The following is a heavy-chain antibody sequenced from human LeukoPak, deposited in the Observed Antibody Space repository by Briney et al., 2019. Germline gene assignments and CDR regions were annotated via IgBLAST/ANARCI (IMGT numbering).Heavy chain of an antibody. Sequence: GGSLRLSCAASGFTFSSYWMHWVRQAPGKGLVWISRINSDGSSTSYADSVKGRFTISRDNAKNTLYLQMNSLRAEDTAVYYCARGNYYDSSGNLDYWGQGTLVTVSS. CDR3: ARGNYYDSSGNLDY. CDR2: INSDGSST. CDR1: GFTFSSYW. D-gene: IGHD3-22*01. V-gene: IGHV3-74*01. J-gene: IGHJ4*02.